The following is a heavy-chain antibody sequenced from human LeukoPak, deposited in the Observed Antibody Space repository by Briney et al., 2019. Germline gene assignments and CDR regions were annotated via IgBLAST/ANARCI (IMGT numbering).Heavy chain of an antibody. CDR3: ARGYGSGSYYIALDYYYYGMDV. D-gene: IGHD3-10*01. CDR2: ISGSSSYI. Sequence: GGSLRLSCAASGFTFSSYSMNWVRQAPGEGLEWGSSISGSSSYIYYADSVKGRFTISRDNAKNSLYLQMNSLRAEDTAVYYCARGYGSGSYYIALDYYYYGMDVWGKGTTVTVSS. J-gene: IGHJ6*04. CDR1: GFTFSSYS. V-gene: IGHV3-21*01.